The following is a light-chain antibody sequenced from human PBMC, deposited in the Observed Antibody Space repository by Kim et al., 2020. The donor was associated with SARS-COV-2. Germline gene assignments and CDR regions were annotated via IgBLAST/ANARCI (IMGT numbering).Light chain of an antibody. CDR1: KLEDRF. CDR3: QAWDNNVSF. J-gene: IGLJ2*01. Sequence: SYELTQPPSMSVSPGQTATFTCSGDKLEDRFVSWYQQRPGQPPILLLHQDDKRPSGIPDRFSGSNSANTATLTIRGTQSSDEADYYCQAWDNNVSFFGGGTQLTVL. V-gene: IGLV3-1*01. CDR2: QDD.